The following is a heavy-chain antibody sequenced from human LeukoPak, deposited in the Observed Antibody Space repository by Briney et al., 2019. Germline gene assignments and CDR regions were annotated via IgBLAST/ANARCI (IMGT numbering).Heavy chain of an antibody. J-gene: IGHJ4*02. Sequence: SETLSLTCTVSGGSISSGGYYWSWIRQHPGKGLEWIGYIYYSGSTYYNPSLKSRVTISVDTSKNQFSLKLSSVTAADTAVYYCARERAYCGGDCPTFDYWGQGTLVTVSS. D-gene: IGHD2-21*02. CDR2: IYYSGST. CDR1: GGSISSGGYY. CDR3: ARERAYCGGDCPTFDY. V-gene: IGHV4-31*03.